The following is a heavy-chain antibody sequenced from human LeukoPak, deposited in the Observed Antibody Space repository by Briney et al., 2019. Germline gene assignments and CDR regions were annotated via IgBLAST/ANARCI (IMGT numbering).Heavy chain of an antibody. CDR3: ARHPELYFFDY. J-gene: IGHJ4*02. CDR2: ISYSGST. CDR1: GAPISSYY. Sequence: SETLSLTCTVSGAPISSYYWSWIRQPPGKGLEWIGYISYSGSTNYNPSLKSRVTISADTSKNQVSPTLSSVTAADTAMYYCARHPELYFFDYWGQGTLVTVSS. D-gene: IGHD3-10*01. V-gene: IGHV4-59*08.